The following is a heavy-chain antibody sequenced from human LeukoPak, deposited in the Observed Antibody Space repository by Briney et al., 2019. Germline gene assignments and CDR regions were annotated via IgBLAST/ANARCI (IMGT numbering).Heavy chain of an antibody. CDR2: IYYSGST. CDR3: AGTYGGYYYYYYHMDV. CDR1: GGSISSYY. V-gene: IGHV4-59*08. Sequence: SETLSLTCTVSGGSISSYYWGWIRQSPGKGLEWIGYIYYSGSTNYNPSLKSRVTISVDTSKNQFSLNLSSVTAADTAVYYCAGTYGGYYYYYYHMDVWGQGTTVTVSS. D-gene: IGHD5-12*01. J-gene: IGHJ6*02.